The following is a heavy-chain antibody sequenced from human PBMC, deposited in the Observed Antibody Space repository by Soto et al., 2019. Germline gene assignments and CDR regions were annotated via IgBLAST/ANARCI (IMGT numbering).Heavy chain of an antibody. V-gene: IGHV1-2*02. D-gene: IGHD6-19*01. Sequence: ASVKVSCKASGYSFTDYYIHWVRQAPGQGLEWVGWSNPNSGGTDYAQKYQGRITMTRATSLSTAYMELSRLISDDTAVYYCTRASAVAGSSSNFLRNHYCGQVTLVTVSS. CDR1: GYSFTDYY. CDR2: SNPNSGGT. J-gene: IGHJ4*02. CDR3: TRASAVAGSSSNFLRNHY.